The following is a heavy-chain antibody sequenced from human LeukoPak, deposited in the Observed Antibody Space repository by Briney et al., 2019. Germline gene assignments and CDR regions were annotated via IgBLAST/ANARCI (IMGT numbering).Heavy chain of an antibody. CDR3: ARVEYDFCCMDV. D-gene: IGHD3-3*01. CDR2: INPNSGGT. V-gene: IGHV1-2*02. Sequence: ASVKVSCKASGYTFTGYYMHWVRQAPGQGLEWMGWINPNSGGTNYAQKFQGRVTMTRDTSISTAYMELSRLRSDDTAVYYCARVEYDFCCMDVWGKGTTVTVSS. CDR1: GYTFTGYY. J-gene: IGHJ6*04.